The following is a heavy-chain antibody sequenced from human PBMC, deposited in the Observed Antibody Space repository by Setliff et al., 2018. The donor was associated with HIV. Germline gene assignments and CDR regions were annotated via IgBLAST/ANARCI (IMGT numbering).Heavy chain of an antibody. V-gene: IGHV3-7*01. CDR2: IRYDGSDK. Sequence: PGESLKISCAASGFTFSNYAMGWVRQGPGKGLEWVAFIRYDGSDKNYVDSVKGRFTISRDNAKNSLYLQMDSLRVEDTTVYYCTRKLAPGHGMDVWGQGTTVTVSS. J-gene: IGHJ6*02. CDR3: TRKLAPGHGMDV. D-gene: IGHD3-3*02. CDR1: GFTFSNYA.